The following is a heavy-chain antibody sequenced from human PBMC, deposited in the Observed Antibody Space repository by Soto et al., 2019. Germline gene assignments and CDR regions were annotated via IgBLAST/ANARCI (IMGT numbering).Heavy chain of an antibody. CDR1: GYTFADYG. CDR2: IGPYNGNT. Sequence: QAQLVQSGAEVKKPGASVKVSCQAGGYTFADYGISWVRQAPGQGLEWVGWIGPYNGNTNYAQNLQYRVTMTTDTSTHTAYMELRSLRSDDTALYYCARCYCTVGSCYTCWHFDLWGRGTLLTVSS. CDR3: ARCYCTVGSCYTCWHFDL. V-gene: IGHV1-18*01. J-gene: IGHJ2*01. D-gene: IGHD2-15*01.